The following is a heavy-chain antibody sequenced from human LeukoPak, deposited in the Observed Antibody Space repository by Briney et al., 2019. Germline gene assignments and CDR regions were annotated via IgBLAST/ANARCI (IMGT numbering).Heavy chain of an antibody. J-gene: IGHJ4*02. CDR3: AKVDYDSSGVDY. CDR1: GFTFSSYA. D-gene: IGHD3-22*01. V-gene: IGHV3-23*01. Sequence: GGSLRLSCAASGFTFSSYAMSWVRQAPGKGLEWVSDISSSGGSTYYADSVKGRLTISRDNSKNTLYLQMNSLRAEDTAVYYCAKVDYDSSGVDYWGQGTLVTVSS. CDR2: ISSSGGST.